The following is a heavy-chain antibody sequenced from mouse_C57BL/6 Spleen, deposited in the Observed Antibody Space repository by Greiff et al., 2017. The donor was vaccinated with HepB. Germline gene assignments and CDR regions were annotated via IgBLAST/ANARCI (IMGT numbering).Heavy chain of an antibody. V-gene: IGHV5-16*01. CDR3: ARDREGYGSFDY. J-gene: IGHJ2*01. CDR2: INYDGSST. CDR1: GFTFSDYY. D-gene: IGHD1-1*01. Sequence: EVKLMESEGGLVQPASSMKLSCTASGFTFSDYYMAWVRQVPEQGLEWVANINYDGSSTYYLDSLKTRFILSRDNSKNILYLQMSRLKSEDTATYYGARDREGYGSFDYWGQGTTLTVSS.